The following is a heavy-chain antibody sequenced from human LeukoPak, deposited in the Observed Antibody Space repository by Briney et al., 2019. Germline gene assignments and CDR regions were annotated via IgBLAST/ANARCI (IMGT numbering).Heavy chain of an antibody. CDR1: GFTFSNYS. J-gene: IGHJ3*02. Sequence: GGSLRLSCAASGFTFSNYSMNWVRQAPGKGLEWVSSISSSSSYIYYADSVKVRFTISRDNAKNSLYLQMKSLRAEDTAVYYCARDVPYYYESSGYYSLGFDIWGQGTMVTVSS. CDR3: ARDVPYYYESSGYYSLGFDI. V-gene: IGHV3-21*01. D-gene: IGHD3-22*01. CDR2: ISSSSSYI.